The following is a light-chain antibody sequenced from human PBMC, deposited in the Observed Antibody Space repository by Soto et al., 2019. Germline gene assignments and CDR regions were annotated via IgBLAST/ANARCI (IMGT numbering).Light chain of an antibody. Sequence: QSALTQPASVSGSPGQSITISCTGTSSDVGGYNYVSWYQQHPGKAPQLMIYEVSNRPSGVSNRFSGSKSGNTASLTISGLQAEDEADYYCSSYTSSSFWVFGGGTKLTVL. J-gene: IGLJ3*02. V-gene: IGLV2-14*01. CDR1: SSDVGGYNY. CDR3: SSYTSSSFWV. CDR2: EVS.